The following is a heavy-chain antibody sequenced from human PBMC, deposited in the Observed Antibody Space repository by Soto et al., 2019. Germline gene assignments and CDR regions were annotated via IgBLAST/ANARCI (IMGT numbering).Heavy chain of an antibody. CDR2: ISHSGST. V-gene: IGHV4-31*03. D-gene: IGHD5-18*01. CDR1: GGSISSAAYY. CDR3: AREYTYGSNFFDC. J-gene: IGHJ4*02. Sequence: SETLSLTCTVSGGSISSAAYYWSWIRQHPGKSLEWIVYISHSGSTYYTPSLKSRVIISADTSKNQFSLNLTSVTASDTAVFYCAREYTYGSNFFDCWGQGALVTVSS.